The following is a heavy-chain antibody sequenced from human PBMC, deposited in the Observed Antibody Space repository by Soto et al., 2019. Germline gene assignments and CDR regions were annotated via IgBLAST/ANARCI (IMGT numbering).Heavy chain of an antibody. Sequence: ASVKVSCKASGGTFSSYAISWVRQAPGQGLEWMGGIIPIFGTANYAQKFQGRVTITADESTSTAYMELSSLRSEDTAVYYCARGNVEWELLWAFDIWGQGTMVTVSS. CDR1: GGTFSSYA. CDR3: ARGNVEWELLWAFDI. CDR2: IIPIFGTA. D-gene: IGHD1-26*01. J-gene: IGHJ3*02. V-gene: IGHV1-69*13.